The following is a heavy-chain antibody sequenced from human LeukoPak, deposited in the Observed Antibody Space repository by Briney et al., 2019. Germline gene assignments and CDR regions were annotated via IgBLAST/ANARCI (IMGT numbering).Heavy chain of an antibody. D-gene: IGHD5-18*01. CDR1: GFTVSSNY. CDR3: ARGDTAMGGDY. Sequence: GGSLRLSCAASGFTVSSNYMSWVRQAPGKGLEWVSVIYSGCSTYYADSVKGRFTISKDNSKNTLYLQMNSLRAEDTAVYYWARGDTAMGGDYWGQGTLVTVSS. CDR2: IYSGCST. J-gene: IGHJ4*02. V-gene: IGHV3-53*01.